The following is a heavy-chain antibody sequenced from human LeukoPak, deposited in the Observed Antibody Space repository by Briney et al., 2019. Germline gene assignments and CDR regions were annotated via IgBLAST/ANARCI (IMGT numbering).Heavy chain of an antibody. CDR1: GFTFSSYW. J-gene: IGHJ4*02. CDR3: TRDSTVTTASFDY. V-gene: IGHV3-49*04. D-gene: IGHD4-17*01. Sequence: GGSLRLSCAAFGFTFSSYWMHWVRQAPGEGLEWVGFIRSKAYGGTTEYAASVKGRFTISRDDSKSIAYLQMNSLKTEDTAVYYCTRDSTVTTASFDYWGQGTLVTVSS. CDR2: IRSKAYGGTT.